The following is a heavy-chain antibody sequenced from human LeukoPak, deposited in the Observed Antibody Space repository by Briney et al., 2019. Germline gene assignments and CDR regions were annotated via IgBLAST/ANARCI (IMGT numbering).Heavy chain of an antibody. J-gene: IGHJ4*02. D-gene: IGHD6-13*01. V-gene: IGHV3-21*01. CDR3: ARLSSSWYDY. CDR2: ISSSSSYI. CDR1: GSTFSSYN. Sequence: PGGSLRLSCAASGSTFSSYNMHWVRQAPGKGLEWVSSISSSSSYIYYADSVKGRFTISRDNAKNTLYLQMNSLRAEDTGVYYCARLSSSWYDYWGQGTLVTVSS.